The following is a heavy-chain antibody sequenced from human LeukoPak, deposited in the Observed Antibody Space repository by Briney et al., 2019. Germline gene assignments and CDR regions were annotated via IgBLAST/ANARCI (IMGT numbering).Heavy chain of an antibody. J-gene: IGHJ6*02. CDR1: GYTFTSYY. Sequence: ASVKVSCKASGYTFTSYYMHWVRQATGQGLEWMGWMNPNSGNTGYAQRFQGRVTMTRNTSISTAYMELSSLRSDDTAVYYCARAGGYGDYSIYYYGMDVWGQGTTVTVSS. D-gene: IGHD4-17*01. CDR2: MNPNSGNT. V-gene: IGHV1-8*01. CDR3: ARAGGYGDYSIYYYGMDV.